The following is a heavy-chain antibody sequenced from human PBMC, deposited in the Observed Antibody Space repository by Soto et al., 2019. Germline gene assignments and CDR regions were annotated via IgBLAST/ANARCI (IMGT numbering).Heavy chain of an antibody. D-gene: IGHD3-22*01. V-gene: IGHV4-31*01. CDR2: IYYIGST. J-gene: IGHJ6*02. Sequence: SENLSLTCTISGGSISSGGYYWSWIRQHPGKGLEWIGYIYYIGSTYYNPSLKSLVTISVDTSKNQFSLKLSSGTAADTAVYYCARHNYDSSGTAVDVWGQGTTVTVSS. CDR3: ARHNYDSSGTAVDV. CDR1: GGSISSGGYY.